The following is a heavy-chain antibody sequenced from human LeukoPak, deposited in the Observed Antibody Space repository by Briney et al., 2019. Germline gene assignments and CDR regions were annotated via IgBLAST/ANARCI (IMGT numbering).Heavy chain of an antibody. V-gene: IGHV4-39*01. Sequence: SETLSLTCTVSGGSISSSNYYWGWIRQPPGKGLEWIGSIYYSGSPYYNPSLKSRVTISVDTSKNQFSLKLSSVTAADTAVYYCARHQYCSSTSCYTGGHNWFDPWGQGTLVTVSS. D-gene: IGHD2-2*02. CDR2: IYYSGSP. J-gene: IGHJ5*02. CDR1: GGSISSSNYY. CDR3: ARHQYCSSTSCYTGGHNWFDP.